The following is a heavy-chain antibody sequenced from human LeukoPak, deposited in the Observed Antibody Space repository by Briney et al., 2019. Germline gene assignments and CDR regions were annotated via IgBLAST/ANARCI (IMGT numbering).Heavy chain of an antibody. D-gene: IGHD6-13*01. CDR1: GGSISSYY. V-gene: IGHV4-59*01. CDR3: AREIGDSSSWYPHRGHFDY. CDR2: IYYSGST. Sequence: SETLSLTCTVSGGSISSYYWSWIRQPPGKGLEWLGYIYYSGSTNYNPSLKSRVTISVDTSKNQFSPKLSSVTAADTAVYYCAREIGDSSSWYPHRGHFDYWGQGTLVTVSS. J-gene: IGHJ4*02.